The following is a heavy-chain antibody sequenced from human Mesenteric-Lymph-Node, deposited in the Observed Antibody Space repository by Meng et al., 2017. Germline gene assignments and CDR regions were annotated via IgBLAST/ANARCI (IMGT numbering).Heavy chain of an antibody. CDR1: GYSISSGYY. J-gene: IGHJ4*02. CDR2: INHSGST. D-gene: IGHD5-18*01. CDR3: ARRRGYNYAYG. V-gene: IGHV4-38-2*01. Sequence: SETLSLTCAVSGYSISSGYYWGWIRQPPGKGLEWIGEINHSGSTNYNPSLKSRVTISVDTSKNQFSLNLSSVTAADTAVYYCARRRGYNYAYGWGQGTLVTVSS.